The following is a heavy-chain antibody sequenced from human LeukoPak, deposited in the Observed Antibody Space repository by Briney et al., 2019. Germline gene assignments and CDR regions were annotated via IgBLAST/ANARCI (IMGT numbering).Heavy chain of an antibody. Sequence: GRSLRLSCAASGFTFSSYAMHWGRQAPGKGLEWLAVISYDGSNKYYADSVKGRFTISRDNSKNTLYLQMNSLRAEDTAVYYCARGYCSSTSCYAPYYYGMDVWGQGTTVTVSS. V-gene: IGHV3-30-3*01. J-gene: IGHJ6*02. CDR1: GFTFSSYA. D-gene: IGHD2-2*01. CDR3: ARGYCSSTSCYAPYYYGMDV. CDR2: ISYDGSNK.